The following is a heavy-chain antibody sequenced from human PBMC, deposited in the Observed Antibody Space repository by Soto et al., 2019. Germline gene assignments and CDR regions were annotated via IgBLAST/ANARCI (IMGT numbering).Heavy chain of an antibody. D-gene: IGHD7-27*01. CDR3: ARRWGTSFDF. J-gene: IGHJ4*02. CDR1: GGSFSSYY. V-gene: IGHV4-59*01. CDR2: IFYSGST. Sequence: SETLSLTCAVYGGSFSSYYWSWIRQPPGKGLEWIGYIFYSGSTNYNPSLKSRVTISVDTSKNQFSLKLSSVTAADTAVYYCARRWGTSFDFWGQGTLVTVSS.